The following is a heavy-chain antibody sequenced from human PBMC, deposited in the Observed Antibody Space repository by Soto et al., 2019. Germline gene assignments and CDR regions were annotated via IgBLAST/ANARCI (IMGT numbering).Heavy chain of an antibody. CDR1: GYTLTELS. J-gene: IGHJ5*02. CDR2: FDPEDGET. Sequence: AASVKVSCKVSGYTLTELSMHWVRQAPGKGLEWMGGFDPEDGETIYAQKFQGRVTMTEDTSTDTAYMELSSLRSEDTAVYYCATGPRSGYYLNWFDPWGQGTLVTVSS. D-gene: IGHD3-22*01. CDR3: ATGPRSGYYLNWFDP. V-gene: IGHV1-24*01.